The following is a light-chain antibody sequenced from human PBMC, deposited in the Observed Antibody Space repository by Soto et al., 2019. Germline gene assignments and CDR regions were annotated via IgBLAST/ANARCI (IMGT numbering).Light chain of an antibody. V-gene: IGLV2-8*01. CDR1: SSDIGAYNS. J-gene: IGLJ2*01. CDR3: SSYAGNNILV. Sequence: QSALTQPPSASGSPGQSVTISCTGTSSDIGAYNSVSWYQQYPGKAPKLMIYEGTNRPSGVPDRFSGSKSGNTASLTVSGLHAEEAGDYYCSSYAGNNILVFGGGTKLTVL. CDR2: EGT.